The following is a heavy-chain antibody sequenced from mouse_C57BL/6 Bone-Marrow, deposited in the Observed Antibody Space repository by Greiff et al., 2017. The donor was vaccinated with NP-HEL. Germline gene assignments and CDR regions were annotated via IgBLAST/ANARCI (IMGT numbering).Heavy chain of an antibody. D-gene: IGHD2-5*01. V-gene: IGHV5-2*01. CDR2: INSDGGST. CDR3: ASLHSNYGGFAY. CDR1: EYEFPSHN. Sequence: EVKLMESGGGLVQPGESLKLSCESNEYEFPSHNMSWVRKTPEKRLELVAAINSDGGSTYYPDTMERRFIISRDNTKKTLYLQMSSLRSEDTALYYCASLHSNYGGFAYWGQGTLVTVSA. J-gene: IGHJ3*01.